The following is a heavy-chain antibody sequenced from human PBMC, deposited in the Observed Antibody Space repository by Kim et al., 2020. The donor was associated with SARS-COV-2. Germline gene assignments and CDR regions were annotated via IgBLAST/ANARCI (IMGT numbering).Heavy chain of an antibody. CDR2: IYYSGST. Sequence: SETLSLTCTVSGGSISSSSYYWGWIRQPPGKGLEWIGSIYYSGSTYYNPSLKSRVTISVDTSKNQFSLKLSSVTAADTAVYYCAGQGYGSGSYIWGQGTLVTVSS. CDR3: AGQGYGSGSYI. D-gene: IGHD3-10*01. CDR1: GGSISSSSYY. V-gene: IGHV4-39*01. J-gene: IGHJ4*02.